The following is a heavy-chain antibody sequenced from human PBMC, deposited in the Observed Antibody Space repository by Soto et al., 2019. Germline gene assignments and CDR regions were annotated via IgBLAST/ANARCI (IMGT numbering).Heavy chain of an antibody. CDR1: GFTFSDHY. CDR2: IRDNANSYTT. J-gene: IGHJ4*02. V-gene: IGHV3-72*01. Sequence: EVQLVESGGGLVQPGGSLRLSCAASGFTFSDHYMDWVRQAPGKGLEWVGLIRDNANSYTTEYAASVRGRCTISGDESTNSVYLQMNRLKTEDTAVYYCARRPGSGRSVDYWGQGTLVTVSS. CDR3: ARRPGSGRSVDY. D-gene: IGHD3-10*01.